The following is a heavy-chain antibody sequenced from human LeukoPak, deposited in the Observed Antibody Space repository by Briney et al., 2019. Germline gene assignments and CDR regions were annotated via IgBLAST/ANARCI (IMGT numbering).Heavy chain of an antibody. CDR1: GGSISSSSYY. Sequence: PSETLSLTCTVSGGSISSSSYYWGWIRQPPGKGLEWIGSIYYSGSTYYNPSLKSRVTISVDTSKNQFSLKLSSVTAADTAVYYCAREKSGSYSALIYWGQGTLVTVSS. J-gene: IGHJ4*02. D-gene: IGHD1-26*01. CDR2: IYYSGST. CDR3: AREKSGSYSALIY. V-gene: IGHV4-39*07.